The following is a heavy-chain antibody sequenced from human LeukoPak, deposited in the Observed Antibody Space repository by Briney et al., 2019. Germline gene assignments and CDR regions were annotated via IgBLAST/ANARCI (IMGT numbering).Heavy chain of an antibody. D-gene: IGHD3-9*01. CDR1: GGTFSSYA. Sequence: GASVKVSCKDSGGTFSSYAIDWVRQAPGQGLEWMGGIIPIFGTANYAQKFQGRVTITADESTSTAYMELSSLRSEDTAVYYCARVDDILTGYPRWGQGTLVTVSS. J-gene: IGHJ4*02. CDR3: ARVDDILTGYPR. CDR2: IIPIFGTA. V-gene: IGHV1-69*13.